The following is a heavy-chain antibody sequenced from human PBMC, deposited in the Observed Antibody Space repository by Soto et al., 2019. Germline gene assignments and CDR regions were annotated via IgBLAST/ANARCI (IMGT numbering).Heavy chain of an antibody. CDR3: ARSAYDFWSGYSNPYYWFDP. CDR2: INAGNGNT. CDR1: GYTFTSYA. J-gene: IGHJ5*02. Sequence: ASVKVSCKASGYTFTSYAMHWVRQAPGQRLEWMGWINAGNGNTKYSQKFQGRVTITRDTSASTAYMELSSLRSEDTAVYYCARSAYDFWSGYSNPYYWFDPWGQGTLVTVSS. D-gene: IGHD3-3*01. V-gene: IGHV1-3*01.